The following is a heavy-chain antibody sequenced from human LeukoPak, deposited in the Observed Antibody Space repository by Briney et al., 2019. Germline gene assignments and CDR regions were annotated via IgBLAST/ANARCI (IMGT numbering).Heavy chain of an antibody. V-gene: IGHV4-4*07. CDR1: SGSISSYD. Sequence: SETLSLTCTVSSGSISSYDWSWIRQPAGKGLEWIGRIYPSGNTNFNPSLMSRVTISVDTSKNQFSLKLSSVTAADTAVYYCARIPTVTFFDYWGQGTLVTVSS. CDR3: ARIPTVTFFDY. D-gene: IGHD4-17*01. J-gene: IGHJ4*02. CDR2: IYPSGNT.